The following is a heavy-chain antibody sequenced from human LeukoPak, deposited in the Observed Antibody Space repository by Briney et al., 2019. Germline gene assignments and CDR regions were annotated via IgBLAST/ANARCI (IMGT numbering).Heavy chain of an antibody. CDR3: ARDTFHPGLIDS. CDR2: INTDSSDI. CDR1: GFTFSRYA. Sequence: GGSLRLSCAASGFTFSRYAMNWVRRAPGKGLEWVSYINTDSSDIHYADSVKGRFTISRDNARNTLYLQLSSLRAEDSAVYYCARDTFHPGLIDSWGQGTLVTVSS. V-gene: IGHV3-21*05. D-gene: IGHD2-21*01. J-gene: IGHJ4*02.